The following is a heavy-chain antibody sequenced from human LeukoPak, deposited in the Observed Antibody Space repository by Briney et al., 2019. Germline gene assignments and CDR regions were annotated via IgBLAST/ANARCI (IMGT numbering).Heavy chain of an antibody. Sequence: ASVKVSCKASGGTFSSYAISWVRQAPGQGLEWMGRIIPILGIANYAQKFQGRVTITADKSTSTAYMELSSLRSEDTAVYYCAKDQSSSWYYDAFDIWGQGTMVTVSS. V-gene: IGHV1-69*04. CDR2: IIPILGIA. CDR3: AKDQSSSWYYDAFDI. CDR1: GGTFSSYA. J-gene: IGHJ3*02. D-gene: IGHD6-13*01.